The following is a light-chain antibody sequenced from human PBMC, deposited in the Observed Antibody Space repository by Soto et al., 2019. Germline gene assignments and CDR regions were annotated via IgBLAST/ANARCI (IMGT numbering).Light chain of an antibody. CDR2: DVS. V-gene: IGLV2-14*03. Sequence: QSVLTQPASVSGSPGQSITISCTGTSSDVGGYNYVSWYQHHPGKAPKLIIYDVSNRPSGVSIRFSASKSDNTASLTISGLQAEDEADYHCSSYTTSNTRQIVFGTGTKLTVL. CDR3: SSYTTSNTRQIV. J-gene: IGLJ1*01. CDR1: SSDVGGYNY.